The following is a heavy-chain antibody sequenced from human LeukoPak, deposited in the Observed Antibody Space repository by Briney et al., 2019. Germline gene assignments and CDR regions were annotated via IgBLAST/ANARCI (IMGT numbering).Heavy chain of an antibody. V-gene: IGHV4-59*01. CDR1: GGSISSYY. J-gene: IGHJ6*02. Sequence: PSETLSLTCTVSGGSISSYYWSWIRQPPGKGLEWIGYIYYSGSTNYNPSLKSRVTISVDTSKNQFSLKLSSVTAADTAVYYCARVLTMTTASYYYYGMDVWGQGTTVTVSS. CDR3: ARVLTMTTASYYYYGMDV. CDR2: IYYSGST. D-gene: IGHD4-17*01.